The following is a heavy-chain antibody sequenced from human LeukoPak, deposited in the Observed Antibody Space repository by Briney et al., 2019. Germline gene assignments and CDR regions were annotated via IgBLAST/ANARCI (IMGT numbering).Heavy chain of an antibody. D-gene: IGHD4/OR15-4a*01. CDR3: ARANMVDYYYYYGMDV. V-gene: IGHV4-59*01. J-gene: IGHJ6*02. CDR2: VYYSGST. CDR1: GGSISSYY. Sequence: SETLSLTCTVSGGSISSYYWSWIRQPPGKGLEWIGYVYYSGSTNYNPSLKSRVTISVDTSKNQFSLKLSSVTAADTAVYYCARANMVDYYYYYGMDVWGQGTTVTVSS.